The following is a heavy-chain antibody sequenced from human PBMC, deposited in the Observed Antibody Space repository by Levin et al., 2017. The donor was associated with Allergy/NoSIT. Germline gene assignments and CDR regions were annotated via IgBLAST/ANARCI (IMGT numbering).Heavy chain of an antibody. D-gene: IGHD3-9*01. CDR1: GYTFTSYY. CDR3: ARGRGTPLRYFDWLLSRPPDY. V-gene: IGHV1-46*01. Sequence: ASVKVSCKASGYTFTSYYMHWVRQAPGQGLEWMGIINPSGGSTSYAQKFQGRVTMTRDTSTSTVYMELSSLRSEDTAVYYCARGRGTPLRYFDWLLSRPPDYWGQGTLVTVSS. CDR2: INPSGGST. J-gene: IGHJ4*02.